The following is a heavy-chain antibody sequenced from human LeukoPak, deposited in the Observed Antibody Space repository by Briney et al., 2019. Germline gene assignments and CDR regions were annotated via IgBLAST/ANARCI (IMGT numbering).Heavy chain of an antibody. CDR1: GGSISSGGYY. V-gene: IGHV4-31*03. CDR3: ARDLTYCSSTSCYAIGAFDI. D-gene: IGHD2-2*01. CDR2: IYYSGST. Sequence: SETLSLTCTVSGGSISSGGYYWSWIRQHPGKGLEWIGYIYYSGSTYYNPSLKSRVTISVDTSKNQFSLKLSSVTAADTAVYYCARDLTYCSSTSCYAIGAFDIWGQGTMVTVSP. J-gene: IGHJ3*02.